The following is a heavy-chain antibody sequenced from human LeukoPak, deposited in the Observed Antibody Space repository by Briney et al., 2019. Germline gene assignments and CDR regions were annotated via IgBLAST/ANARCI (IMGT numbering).Heavy chain of an antibody. J-gene: IGHJ4*02. CDR2: ISYDGSNK. Sequence: PGGSLRLSCAASGFTFSSYAMHWVRQAPGKGLEWVAVISYDGSNKYYADSVKGRFTISRDNSKNTLYLQMNSLRAEDTAVYYCARDFYDYFDYWGQGTLVTVSS. D-gene: IGHD3-16*01. CDR1: GFTFSSYA. CDR3: ARDFYDYFDY. V-gene: IGHV3-30-3*01.